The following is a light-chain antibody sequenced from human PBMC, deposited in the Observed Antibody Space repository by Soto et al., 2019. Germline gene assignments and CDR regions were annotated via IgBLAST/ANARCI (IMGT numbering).Light chain of an antibody. V-gene: IGKV1-39*01. CDR2: GAS. J-gene: IGKJ5*01. CDR3: QQANSLPIT. Sequence: VHMTQSPSLLSGSVGDRVTITCRASQSISSYLNWYQQKPGKAPKLLIYGASSLQSGVPSRFSGSGSGTDFTLTISSLQPGDFATYYCQQANSLPITVGQGTRLEIK. CDR1: QSISSY.